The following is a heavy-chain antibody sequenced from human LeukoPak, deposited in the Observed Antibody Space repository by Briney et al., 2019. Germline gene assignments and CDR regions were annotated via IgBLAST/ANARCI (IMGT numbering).Heavy chain of an antibody. D-gene: IGHD5-24*01. CDR1: GGSISSHY. Sequence: SETLSLTCTVSGGSISSHYWSWIRQPPGKGLEWIGYIYYSGSTNYNPSLKSRVTISVDTSKNQFSLKLSSVTAADTAVYYCAREGRRDGSSYGMDVWGQGTTVTVSS. CDR2: IYYSGST. J-gene: IGHJ6*02. V-gene: IGHV4-59*11. CDR3: AREGRRDGSSYGMDV.